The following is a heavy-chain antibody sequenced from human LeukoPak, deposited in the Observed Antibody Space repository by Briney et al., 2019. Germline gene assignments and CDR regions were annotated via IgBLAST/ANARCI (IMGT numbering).Heavy chain of an antibody. CDR2: MYYSGST. J-gene: IGHJ4*02. CDR1: GASISSYY. V-gene: IGHV4-59*01. Sequence: SETLSLTCTFSGASISSYYLTWIRQPPGKGLEWIGYMYYSGSTSYSPSLKSQVTISVDTSKNQFFLRLSSVTAADTAVYYCATEVVALAGFDYWGQGTLVTVSS. CDR3: ATEVVALAGFDY. D-gene: IGHD6-19*01.